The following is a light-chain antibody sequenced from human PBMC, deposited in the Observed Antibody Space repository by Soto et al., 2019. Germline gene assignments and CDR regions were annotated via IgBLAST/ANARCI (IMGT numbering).Light chain of an antibody. J-gene: IGKJ1*01. CDR2: DAS. Sequence: EIVLTQSPATLSLSPGERATLSCRASQSVSRYLAWYQQKPGQAPRLLIYDASNRATGIPARFSGSGSETDFTLTISSLEPEDFAVYYCQQRETFGQGTK. CDR1: QSVSRY. CDR3: QQRET. V-gene: IGKV3-11*01.